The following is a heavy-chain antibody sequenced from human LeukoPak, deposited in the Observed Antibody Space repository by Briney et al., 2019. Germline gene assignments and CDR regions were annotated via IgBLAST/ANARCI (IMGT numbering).Heavy chain of an antibody. J-gene: IGHJ4*02. CDR1: GFTFSSYW. CDR3: ARGRGGLLWFGDFNS. Sequence: GGSLRLSCAASGFTFSSYWMHWVRQAPGKGLVWISRISSDGSTTNYADSVKGRFTISRDNANNSLYLQMNSLRAEDTAVYYCARGRGGLLWFGDFNSWGQGTLVTVSS. CDR2: ISSDGSTT. D-gene: IGHD3-10*01. V-gene: IGHV3-74*01.